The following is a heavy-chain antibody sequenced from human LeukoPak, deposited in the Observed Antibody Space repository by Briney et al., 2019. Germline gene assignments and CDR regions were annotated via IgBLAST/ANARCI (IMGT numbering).Heavy chain of an antibody. Sequence: PSETLSLTCAVYGGSFSGYYWIWIRQPPGKGLEWIGEINHSGSTNYNPSLKSRVTISVDTSKNQFSLKLSSVTAADTAVYYCASSPTLTHYYDSGGSHSFDYWGQGTLVTVSS. CDR3: ASSPTLTHYYDSGGSHSFDY. V-gene: IGHV4-34*01. CDR1: GGSFSGYY. J-gene: IGHJ4*02. D-gene: IGHD3-22*01. CDR2: INHSGST.